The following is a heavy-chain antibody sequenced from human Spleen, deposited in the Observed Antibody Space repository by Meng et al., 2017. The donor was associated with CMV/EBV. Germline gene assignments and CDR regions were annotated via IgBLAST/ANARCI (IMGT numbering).Heavy chain of an antibody. V-gene: IGHV1-18*01. Sequence: YTFTSYGSNWVRQAHGQGLEWMGWISAYNGNTNYAQNFRGRVTMTRDTSTSTAYMELRSLRSDDTAVYFCARGGTSLFPGANWFDPWGQGTLVTVSS. J-gene: IGHJ5*02. CDR1: YTFTSYG. CDR3: ARGGTSLFPGANWFDP. D-gene: IGHD1-1*01. CDR2: ISAYNGNT.